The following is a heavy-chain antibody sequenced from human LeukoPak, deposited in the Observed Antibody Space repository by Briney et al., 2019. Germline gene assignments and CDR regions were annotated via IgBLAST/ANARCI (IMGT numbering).Heavy chain of an antibody. CDR2: ISYDGSNE. D-gene: IGHD2-15*01. Sequence: GGSLRLSCAASGFTFSYYTMHWVRQAPGKGLEWVAVISYDGSNEYYADSVKGRFTISRDNSKNTLYLQMNSLRAEDTAVYYCAKEGFGWYYYDNWGQGTLVTVSS. CDR1: GFTFSYYT. V-gene: IGHV3-30-3*01. CDR3: AKEGFGWYYYDN. J-gene: IGHJ4*02.